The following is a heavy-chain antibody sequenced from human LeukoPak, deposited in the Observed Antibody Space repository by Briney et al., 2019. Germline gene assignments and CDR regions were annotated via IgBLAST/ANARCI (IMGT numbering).Heavy chain of an antibody. J-gene: IGHJ4*02. CDR2: ITGDGSTT. V-gene: IGHV3-74*01. CDR1: GFTFSSYW. D-gene: IGHD4-17*01. CDR3: AKDASVGYGDEGSFFDF. Sequence: SGGSLRLSCAASGFTFSSYWMHWVRQAPGKGLVWVSRITGDGSTTNYADSVKGRFTISRDNAKNTLYLQMNSLRAEDTAVYYCAKDASVGYGDEGSFFDFWGREPWSPSPQ.